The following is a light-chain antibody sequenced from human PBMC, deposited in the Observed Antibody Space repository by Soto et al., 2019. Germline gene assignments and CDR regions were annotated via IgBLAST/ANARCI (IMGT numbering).Light chain of an antibody. Sequence: QSVLTQPPSASGSPGQSVTISCTGTGSDIGGYNYVSWYQQHPGKAPKLMIYEVTKRPSGVPDRFSASRSGNTASLTVSGLQAEDEADYYCSSFTGSNNLYVFGTGTKLTVL. J-gene: IGLJ1*01. V-gene: IGLV2-8*01. CDR1: GSDIGGYNY. CDR2: EVT. CDR3: SSFTGSNNLYV.